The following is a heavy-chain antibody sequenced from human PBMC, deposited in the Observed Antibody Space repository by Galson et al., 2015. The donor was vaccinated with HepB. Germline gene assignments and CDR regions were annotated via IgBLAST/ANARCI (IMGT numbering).Heavy chain of an antibody. D-gene: IGHD3-16*01. J-gene: IGHJ4*02. V-gene: IGHV1-2*02. CDR1: GYSFTGHH. Sequence: SVKVSCKAPGYSFTGHHTHWVRQAPGQGLEWLGWINPNTSVTKFAQKFEGRVTLTTDTSINTAYMELNGLRSDDTAVYYCARVSLLAYYFDNWGQGTLLTVSS. CDR2: INPNTSVT. CDR3: ARVSLLAYYFDN.